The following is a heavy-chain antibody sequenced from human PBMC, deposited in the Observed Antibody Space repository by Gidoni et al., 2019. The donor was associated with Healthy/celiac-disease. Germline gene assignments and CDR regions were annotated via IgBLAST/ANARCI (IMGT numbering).Heavy chain of an antibody. Sequence: QVQLQESGPGLVKPSETLSLTCTVSGGSISSYYWSWIRQPPGKGLEWIGYIYYSGSTNYNPSLKSRVTISVDTSKNQFSLKLSSVTAADTAVYYCASHSSGWYAGGFDYWGQGTLVTVSS. CDR2: IYYSGST. CDR3: ASHSSGWYAGGFDY. CDR1: GGSISSYY. V-gene: IGHV4-59*01. D-gene: IGHD6-19*01. J-gene: IGHJ4*02.